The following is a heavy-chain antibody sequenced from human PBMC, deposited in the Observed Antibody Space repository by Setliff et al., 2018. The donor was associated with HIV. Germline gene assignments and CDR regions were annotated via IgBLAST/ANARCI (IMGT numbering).Heavy chain of an antibody. Sequence: ASVKVSCKASGYTFTRYDINWVRQATGQGPEWMGGMNPNSANTGYAQKFQGRVTMTRNNSISTAYMELSSLRSDDTAVYYCAGRSGYCRNDFCYVGVHKYPDKYYFDYWGQGTLVTVSS. J-gene: IGHJ4*02. D-gene: IGHD2-8*01. V-gene: IGHV1-8*01. CDR2: MNPNSANT. CDR1: GYTFTRYD. CDR3: AGRSGYCRNDFCYVGVHKYPDKYYFDY.